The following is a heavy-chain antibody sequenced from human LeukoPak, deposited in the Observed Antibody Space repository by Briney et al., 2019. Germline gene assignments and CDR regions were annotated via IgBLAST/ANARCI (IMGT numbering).Heavy chain of an antibody. CDR2: ISSSGSTI. CDR1: GFTFSDYY. Sequence: GGTLRLSSAASGFTFSDYYMSWIRQAPGKGLEWVSYISSSGSTIYYADSVKGRLTISRDNAKNSLYLQMNSLRAEDTAVYYCARVLYSSGWLDYWGQGTLVTVSS. CDR3: ARVLYSSGWLDY. D-gene: IGHD6-19*01. V-gene: IGHV3-11*01. J-gene: IGHJ4*02.